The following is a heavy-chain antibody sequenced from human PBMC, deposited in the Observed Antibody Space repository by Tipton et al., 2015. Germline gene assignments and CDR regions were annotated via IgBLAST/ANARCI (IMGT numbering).Heavy chain of an antibody. CDR3: AREVRYCAGGSCYSLDH. J-gene: IGHJ4*02. Sequence: TLSLTCTVSGGSITSSNYYWDWVRQPPGKGLEWIGNTYDSGRTSYTPSLSRRVTISVDMSKNEFSLRLSSVTAADTAVYYCAREVRYCAGGSCYSLDHWGQGALVTVSS. CDR2: TYDSGRT. V-gene: IGHV4-39*02. D-gene: IGHD2-15*01. CDR1: GGSITSSNYY.